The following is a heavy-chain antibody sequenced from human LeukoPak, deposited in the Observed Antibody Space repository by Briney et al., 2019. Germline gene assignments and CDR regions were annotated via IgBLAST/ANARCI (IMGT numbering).Heavy chain of an antibody. Sequence: GGSLRLSCAASGFTFSSYNMNWVRQAPGKGLEWVSSISSSSSYIYYADSVKGRFTISRDNAKNSLYLQMNSLRAEDTAVYYCARDVISSSWFNYYYYYYMDVWGKGTTVTVSS. CDR1: GFTFSSYN. V-gene: IGHV3-21*01. D-gene: IGHD6-13*01. CDR2: ISSSSSYI. CDR3: ARDVISSSWFNYYYYYYMDV. J-gene: IGHJ6*03.